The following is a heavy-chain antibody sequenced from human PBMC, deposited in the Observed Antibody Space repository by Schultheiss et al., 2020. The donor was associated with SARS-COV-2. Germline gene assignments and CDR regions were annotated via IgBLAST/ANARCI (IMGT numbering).Heavy chain of an antibody. CDR1: GFTFSSYA. V-gene: IGHV3-30-3*01. CDR3: ARAEVVYASTFDY. J-gene: IGHJ4*02. Sequence: GGSLRLSCAASGFTFSSYAMHWVRQAPGKGLEWVAVISYDGSNKYYADSVKGRFTISRDNSKNTLYLQMNSLRDEDTAVYYCARAEVVYASTFDYWGQGTLVTVSS. CDR2: ISYDGSNK. D-gene: IGHD2-8*02.